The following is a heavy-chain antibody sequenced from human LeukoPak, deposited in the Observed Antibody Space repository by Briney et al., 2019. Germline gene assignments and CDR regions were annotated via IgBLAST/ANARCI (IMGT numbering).Heavy chain of an antibody. J-gene: IGHJ3*02. CDR3: AKPYGNDAFDI. V-gene: IGHV3-23*01. CDR1: GFTFDTYA. CDR2: ISGSGGST. D-gene: IGHD3-16*01. Sequence: GGSLRLSCAASGFTFDTYALSWVRQAPGKGLEWVSAISGSGGSTYYADSVKGRFTISRDNSKNTLYLQMNSLRAEDTAVYYCAKPYGNDAFDIWGQGTMVTVSS.